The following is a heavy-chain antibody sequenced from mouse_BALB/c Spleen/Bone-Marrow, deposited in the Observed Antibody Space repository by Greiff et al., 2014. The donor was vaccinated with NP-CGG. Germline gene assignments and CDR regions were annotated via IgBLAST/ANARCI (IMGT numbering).Heavy chain of an antibody. CDR3: ARDRRITTATYAMDY. D-gene: IGHD1-2*01. J-gene: IGHJ4*01. Sequence: EVQLVESGGGLVKPGGSLKLSCAASGFTFSDYYMYWVRQTPEKRLEWVATISDGGSYTYYPDSVKGRFTISRDNAKNNLYLQMSSLKSEDTAMYHCARDRRITTATYAMDYWGQGTSVTVSS. V-gene: IGHV5-4*02. CDR1: GFTFSDYY. CDR2: ISDGGSYT.